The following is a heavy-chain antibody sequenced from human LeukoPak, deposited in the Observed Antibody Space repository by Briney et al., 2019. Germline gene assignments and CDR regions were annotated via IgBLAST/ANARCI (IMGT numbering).Heavy chain of an antibody. CDR1: GESFSGYY. Sequence: SETLSLTCGVYGESFSGYYWSWIRQPPGKGLEWIGEINHSGTTNYNPSLKSRVTISVDTSKNQYSLKLSSVTAADTAVYYCARWYGSGSANPQRDWFDPWGQGTLVTVSS. CDR2: INHSGTT. CDR3: ARWYGSGSANPQRDWFDP. J-gene: IGHJ5*02. V-gene: IGHV4-34*01. D-gene: IGHD3-10*01.